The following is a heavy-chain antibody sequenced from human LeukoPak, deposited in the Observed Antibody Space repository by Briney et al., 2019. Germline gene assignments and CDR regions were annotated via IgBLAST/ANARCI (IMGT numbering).Heavy chain of an antibody. D-gene: IGHD6-19*01. CDR1: GYTFTRYA. Sequence: GASVKVSCKVSGYTFTRYAITWVRQAPGQGLEWMGWISAYNGNTSYAQKLQGRVTMTTDTSTSTGYMELRSLRSDDTAVYYCARGGGQWLQTFDYWGQGTLVTVSS. CDR3: ARGGGQWLQTFDY. J-gene: IGHJ4*02. V-gene: IGHV1-18*01. CDR2: ISAYNGNT.